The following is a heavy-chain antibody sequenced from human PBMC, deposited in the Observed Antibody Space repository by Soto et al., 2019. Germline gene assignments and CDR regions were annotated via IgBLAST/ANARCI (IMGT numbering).Heavy chain of an antibody. Sequence: AVGSMRHSSAAAEGTIGTFRVSWIRQTPGKGLEWVSVIYTAGSADFADSVKGRFNLSRHNSKTTLYLQMSGLRAEDTAVYYCARNRLSFPAKWDGYNCFDYWGQGTLVTGSS. CDR1: EGTIGTFR. CDR3: ARNRLSFPAKWDGYNCFDY. J-gene: IGHJ4*02. V-gene: IGHV3-66*01. D-gene: IGHD5-12*01. CDR2: IYTAGSA.